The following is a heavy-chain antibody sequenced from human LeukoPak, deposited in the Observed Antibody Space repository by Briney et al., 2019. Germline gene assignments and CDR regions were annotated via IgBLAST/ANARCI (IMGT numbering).Heavy chain of an antibody. Sequence: SETLSLTCAVYGGSFSGYYLSWIRQPPGKGLEWIGEINHSGSTNYNPSLKSRVTISVDTSKNQFSLKLSSVTAADTAVYYCACDSSSWYGDWFDPWGQGTLVTVSS. J-gene: IGHJ5*02. CDR2: INHSGST. V-gene: IGHV4-34*01. D-gene: IGHD6-13*01. CDR3: ACDSSSWYGDWFDP. CDR1: GGSFSGYY.